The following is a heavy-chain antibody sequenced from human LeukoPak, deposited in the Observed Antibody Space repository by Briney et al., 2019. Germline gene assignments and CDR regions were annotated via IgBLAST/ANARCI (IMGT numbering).Heavy chain of an antibody. CDR1: GYTFTGYY. Sequence: ASVKVSCKATGYTFTGYYMDWVRRAPGQGLEWMGRINPNSGGTNYAQKLQGRVTMTRDTSISTAYMELSRLRSDDTAVYYCAREDNLGSGSSPNDYWGQGTLVTVSS. CDR3: AREDNLGSGSSPNDY. CDR2: INPNSGGT. J-gene: IGHJ4*02. D-gene: IGHD6-19*01. V-gene: IGHV1-2*06.